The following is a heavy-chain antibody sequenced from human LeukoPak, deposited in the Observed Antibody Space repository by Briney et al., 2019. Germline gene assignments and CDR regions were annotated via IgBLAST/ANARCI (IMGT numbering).Heavy chain of an antibody. CDR2: ISSSSSYI. D-gene: IGHD3-3*01. CDR3: ARDERKGAYDFWSGYQQPFDY. V-gene: IGHV3-21*01. Sequence: PGGSLRLSCAASGFTFSSYSMNWVRQARGKGLEWVSSISSSSSYIYYADSVKGRFTISRDNAKNSLYLQMNSLRAEDTAVYYCARDERKGAYDFWSGYQQPFDYWGQGTLVTVSS. J-gene: IGHJ4*02. CDR1: GFTFSSYS.